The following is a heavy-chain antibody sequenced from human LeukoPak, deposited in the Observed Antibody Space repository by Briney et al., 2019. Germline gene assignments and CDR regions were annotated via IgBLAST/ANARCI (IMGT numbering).Heavy chain of an antibody. Sequence: PSETLSLTCAVSGVSISSGDYYWGWIRRPPGTGLGWIGYIYYSGSTNYNPSLKSRVTISVDTSKNQFSLKLSSVTAADTAVYCCARDSGSYFGFDYWGQGTLVTVSS. V-gene: IGHV4-61*08. CDR3: ARDSGSYFGFDY. CDR2: IYYSGST. D-gene: IGHD1-26*01. CDR1: GVSISSGDYY. J-gene: IGHJ4*02.